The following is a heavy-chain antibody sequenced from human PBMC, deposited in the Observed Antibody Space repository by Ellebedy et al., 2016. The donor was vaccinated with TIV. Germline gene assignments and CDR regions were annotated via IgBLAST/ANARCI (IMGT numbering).Heavy chain of an antibody. CDR2: INPNSGGT. V-gene: IGHV1-2*02. CDR3: ARRGEDGYNLGWFDP. CDR1: GYTFTGYY. Sequence: ASVKVSCKASGYTFTGYYMHWVRQAPGQGLEWMGWINPNSGGTNYAQKFQGRVTMTRDTSISTAYMELSRLRSDDTAVYYCARRGEDGYNLGWFDPWGQGTLVTVSS. D-gene: IGHD5-24*01. J-gene: IGHJ5*02.